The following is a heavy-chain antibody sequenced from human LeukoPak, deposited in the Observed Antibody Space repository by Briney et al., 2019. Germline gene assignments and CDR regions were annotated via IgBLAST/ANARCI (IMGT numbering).Heavy chain of an antibody. CDR3: AKSGSSWSYFDD. J-gene: IGHJ4*02. D-gene: IGHD6-13*01. CDR1: GFTFSSYG. V-gene: IGHV3-30*02. Sequence: PGGSLRLSCAASGFTFSSYGMHWVRQAPGKGLEWVAFIRYDGNNKYCADSVKGRFTISRDNSQNTLYLQMNSLRAEDTAVFYCAKSGSSWSYFDDWGQGTLVSVSS. CDR2: IRYDGNNK.